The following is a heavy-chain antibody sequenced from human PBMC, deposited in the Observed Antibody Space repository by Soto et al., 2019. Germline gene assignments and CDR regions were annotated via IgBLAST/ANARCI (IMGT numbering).Heavy chain of an antibody. CDR2: ISGSGGST. CDR3: AKNLQKTSWFDP. V-gene: IGHV3-23*01. J-gene: IGHJ5*02. CDR1: GFTFSSYA. Sequence: PGGSLRLSCAASGFTFSSYAMSWVRPAPGKGLEWVSAISGSGGSTYYADSVKGRFTISRDNSKNTLYLQMNSLRAEDTAVYYCAKNLQKTSWFDPWGQGTLVTVSS.